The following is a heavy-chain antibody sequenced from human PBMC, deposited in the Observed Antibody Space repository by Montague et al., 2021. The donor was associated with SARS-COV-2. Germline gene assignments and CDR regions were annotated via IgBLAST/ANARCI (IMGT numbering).Heavy chain of an antibody. CDR3: ARQLRVRRTWQVGDYNHYGMDV. CDR1: GGSISNYH. D-gene: IGHD3-10*01. Sequence: SETLSLTCTVSGGSISNYHWNWIRQPPGKGLEWIAYIYYSGSINYNPSLQSRVTISVDTSRNQFSLRLTSATAADTAVYYCARQLRVRRTWQVGDYNHYGMDVWGQGTTVSVSS. J-gene: IGHJ6*02. CDR2: IYYSGSI. V-gene: IGHV4-59*08.